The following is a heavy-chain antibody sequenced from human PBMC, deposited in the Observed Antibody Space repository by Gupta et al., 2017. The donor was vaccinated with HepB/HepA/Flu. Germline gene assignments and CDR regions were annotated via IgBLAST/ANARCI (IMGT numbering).Heavy chain of an antibody. CDR1: GFTFRSYA. V-gene: IGHV3-23*01. Sequence: EVQLLESGGGLVQPGGSLRLSCAASGFTFRSYAMRCVRQAPGKGLEWVSGISASGDRTYYADSVKGRFTISRDSSKNTLYLQMNSLRAEDTALYYCGKDPNGDYVGGHDFWGQGTMVSVSS. CDR3: GKDPNGDYVGGHDF. D-gene: IGHD4-17*01. J-gene: IGHJ3*01. CDR2: ISASGDRT.